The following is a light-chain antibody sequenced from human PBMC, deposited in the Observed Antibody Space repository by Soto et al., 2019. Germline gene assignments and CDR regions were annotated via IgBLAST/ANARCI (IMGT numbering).Light chain of an antibody. CDR2: GAS. CDR3: QQYGSSPWT. J-gene: IGKJ1*01. Sequence: EIVLTQSPGTLSLSPGERATLSCRASQSVSSNYLAWYQQKAGQSPRLLIYGASSRATSIPDRFSGSGSGTDFTLTISRLEPEDFAVYYCQQYGSSPWTFGQGTKVEIK. V-gene: IGKV3-20*01. CDR1: QSVSSNY.